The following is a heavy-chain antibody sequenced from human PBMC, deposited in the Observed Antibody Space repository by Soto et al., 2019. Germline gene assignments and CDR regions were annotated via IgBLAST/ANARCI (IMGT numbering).Heavy chain of an antibody. Sequence: GGSLRLSCAASGFTFSSYAMSCVRQAPGKGLEWVSAISGSGGSTYYADSVKGRFTISRDNSKNTLYLQMNSLRAEDTAVYYCAKGEGYSSSWYALGYYYYYYGMDVWGQGTTVTVSS. D-gene: IGHD6-13*01. V-gene: IGHV3-23*01. CDR2: ISGSGGST. J-gene: IGHJ6*02. CDR3: AKGEGYSSSWYALGYYYYYYGMDV. CDR1: GFTFSSYA.